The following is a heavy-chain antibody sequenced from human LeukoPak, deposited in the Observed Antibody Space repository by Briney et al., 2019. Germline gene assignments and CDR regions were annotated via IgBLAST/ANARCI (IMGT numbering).Heavy chain of an antibody. J-gene: IGHJ3*02. CDR1: EFTFSSYW. CDR3: ARGFTIFGVVNDAFDI. CDR2: IDSDGIST. D-gene: IGHD3-3*01. Sequence: GGSLRLSCAGSEFTFSSYWMHWVRQAPGKGLVWVSRIDSDGISTSYADSVKGRFTISRDNAKNTLYLQMNTLRAEDTAVYYCARGFTIFGVVNDAFDIWGQGTMVTVSS. V-gene: IGHV3-74*01.